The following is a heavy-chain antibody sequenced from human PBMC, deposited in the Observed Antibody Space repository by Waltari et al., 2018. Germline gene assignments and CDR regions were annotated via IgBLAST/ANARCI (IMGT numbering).Heavy chain of an antibody. CDR3: ARGGTVTDFDY. CDR2: IGTADDT. J-gene: IGHJ4*01. D-gene: IGHD4-17*01. CDR1: GFALSSYD. Sequence: EVQLVESGGGLVQPGGSLRLSCAASGFALSSYDMHWVRQATGKGREWVSSIGTADDTYHSGSVKGRFTISRENAKNSLHLQMNALRAEDTAVYYCARGGTVTDFDYWGHGTLVIVSS. V-gene: IGHV3-13*01.